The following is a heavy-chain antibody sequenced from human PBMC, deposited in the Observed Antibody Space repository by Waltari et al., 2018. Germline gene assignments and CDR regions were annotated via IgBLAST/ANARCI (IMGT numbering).Heavy chain of an antibody. V-gene: IGHV4-59*11. CDR1: GGSISSHY. CDR2: IYYSGST. D-gene: IGHD2-2*01. Sequence: QVQLQESGPGLVKPSETLSLTCTVSGGSISSHYWSWIRQPPGKGLEWIGYIYYSGSTNYNPSLKSRVTISVDTSKNQFSLKLSSVTAADTAVNYCARDPANWFDPWGQGTLVTVSS. J-gene: IGHJ5*02. CDR3: ARDPANWFDP.